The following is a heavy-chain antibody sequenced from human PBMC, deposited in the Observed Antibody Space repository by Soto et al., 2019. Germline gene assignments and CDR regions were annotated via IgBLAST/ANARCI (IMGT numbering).Heavy chain of an antibody. J-gene: IGHJ4*02. CDR1: GYIFTTYG. CDR3: ARGRYGDY. Sequence: QVHLVQSGAEVKKPGASVKVSCKGSGYIFTTYGITWVRQAPGQGLEWMGWISAHNGNTNYAQKLQGRVTVTRDTSTSTAYMELMNLRSGDTAVYYCARGRYGDYWGQGALVTVSS. V-gene: IGHV1-18*01. D-gene: IGHD1-1*01. CDR2: ISAHNGNT.